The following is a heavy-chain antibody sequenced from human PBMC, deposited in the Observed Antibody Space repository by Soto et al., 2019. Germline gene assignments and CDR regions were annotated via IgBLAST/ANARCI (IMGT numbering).Heavy chain of an antibody. Sequence: EVQLVESGGGSVQLGGSLRLSCVASGITFTNYWMDWVRQVPGKGLVWVARVDSDGRGTSYADFVKGRFTISRDNAKNTLYLQMNSLRVEDTAMYYCGTVFEHWGQGIPVTVSS. V-gene: IGHV3-74*01. J-gene: IGHJ4*02. CDR2: VDSDGRGT. CDR1: GITFTNYW. CDR3: GTVFEH.